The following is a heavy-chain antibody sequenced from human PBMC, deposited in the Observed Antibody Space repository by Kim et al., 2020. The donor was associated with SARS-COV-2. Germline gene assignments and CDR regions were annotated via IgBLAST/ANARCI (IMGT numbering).Heavy chain of an antibody. D-gene: IGHD3-3*02. CDR3: ARLGALVGIGWFDP. CDR2: IYYSGST. CDR1: GGSISSYY. Sequence: SETLSLTCTVSGGSISSYYWSWIRQPPGKGLEWIGYIYYSGSTNYNPSLKSRVTISVDTSKNQFSLKLSSVTAADTAVYYCARLGALVGIGWFDPWGQGTLVTVSS. J-gene: IGHJ5*02. V-gene: IGHV4-59*01.